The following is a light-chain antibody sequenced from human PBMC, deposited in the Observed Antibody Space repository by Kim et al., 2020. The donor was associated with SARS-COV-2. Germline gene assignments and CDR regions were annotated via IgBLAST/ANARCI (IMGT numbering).Light chain of an antibody. V-gene: IGKV3-15*01. Sequence: SVSPGERATLSCRASQSVSSNLAWYQQKPGQAPRLLIYGASTRATGVPARFSGSGSGTDFTLTISSLQSEDFAVYYCQQFNEWPYTFGQGTKLEI. CDR3: QQFNEWPYT. CDR1: QSVSSN. CDR2: GAS. J-gene: IGKJ2*01.